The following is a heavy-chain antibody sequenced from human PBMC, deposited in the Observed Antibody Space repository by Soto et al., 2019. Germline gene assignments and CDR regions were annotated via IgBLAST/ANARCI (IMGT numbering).Heavy chain of an antibody. D-gene: IGHD2-8*02. J-gene: IGHJ4*02. CDR3: AREGSTGGFDY. CDR1: GGSISSGGYS. V-gene: IGHV4-61*08. Sequence: SLTCAVSGGSISSGGYSWSWIRQPPGKGLEWIAYIYYSGSTKYNPSLKSRVTISLDTSKSQFSLKLNSVTAADTAVYYCAREGSTGGFDYWGQGNMVTVSS. CDR2: IYYSGST.